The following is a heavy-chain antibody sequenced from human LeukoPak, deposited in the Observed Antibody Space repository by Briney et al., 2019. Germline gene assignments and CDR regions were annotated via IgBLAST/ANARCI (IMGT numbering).Heavy chain of an antibody. CDR2: ISSSSSYI. Sequence: GGSLRLSCAASGFTFSSYCMNWVRQAPGKGLEWVSSISSSSSYIYYADSVKGRFTISRDNAKNSLYLQMNSLRAEDTAVYYCAMMSLTPFDYWGQGTLVTVSS. V-gene: IGHV3-21*01. CDR1: GFTFSSYC. CDR3: AMMSLTPFDY. J-gene: IGHJ4*02.